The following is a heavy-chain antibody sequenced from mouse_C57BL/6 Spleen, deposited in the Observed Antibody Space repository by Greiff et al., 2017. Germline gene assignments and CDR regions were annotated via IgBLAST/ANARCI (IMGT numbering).Heavy chain of an antibody. CDR2: ISDGGSYT. CDR3: ARDDGYYEGYFYY. Sequence: EVQRVESGGGLVKPGGSLKLSCAASGFTFSSYAMSWVRQTPEKRLEWVATISDGGSYTYYPDNVKGRFTISRDNAKNNLYLQMSHLKSEDTAMYYCARDDGYYEGYFYYWGQGTTLTVSS. CDR1: GFTFSSYA. D-gene: IGHD2-3*01. J-gene: IGHJ2*01. V-gene: IGHV5-4*01.